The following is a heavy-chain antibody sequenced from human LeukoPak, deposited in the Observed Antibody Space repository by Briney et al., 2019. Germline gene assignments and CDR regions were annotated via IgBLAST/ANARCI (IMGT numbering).Heavy chain of an antibody. CDR2: IIPILGIA. CDR3: ARVLGPGGSYWDFDY. J-gene: IGHJ4*02. D-gene: IGHD1-26*01. V-gene: IGHV1-69*04. CDR1: GGTFSSYA. Sequence: SVKVSCKASGGTFSSYAISWVRQAPGQGLEWMGRIIPILGIANYAQKFQGRGTITADKSTSTAYMELSSLRSEDTAVYYCARVLGPGGSYWDFDYWGQGTLVTISS.